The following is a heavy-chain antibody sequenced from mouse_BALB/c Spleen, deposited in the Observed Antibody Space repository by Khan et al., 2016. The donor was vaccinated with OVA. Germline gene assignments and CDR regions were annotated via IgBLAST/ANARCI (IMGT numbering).Heavy chain of an antibody. J-gene: IGHJ4*01. D-gene: IGHD2-14*01. CDR1: GFSLSRYN. CDR3: ARAYYRYDCYYAMDY. Sequence: VQLQESGPGLVAPSQSLSITCTVSGFSLSRYNIHWVRQPPGKGLAWLGMIWGGGGTDYNSTLKSRLSIIKDNSKSHVFLKMNSLQTDDTAMYCCARAYYRYDCYYAMDYWGQGTSVTVSS. V-gene: IGHV2-6-4*01. CDR2: IWGGGGT.